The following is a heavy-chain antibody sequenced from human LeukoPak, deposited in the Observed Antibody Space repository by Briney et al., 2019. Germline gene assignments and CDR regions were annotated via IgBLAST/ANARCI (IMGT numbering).Heavy chain of an antibody. D-gene: IGHD1-26*01. CDR2: INTSGDFR. Sequence: ASVKVSCKASGYTFTSYYMHWVRQAPGQGLEWMGIINTSGDFRSYAQKFQGRVTVTRDMSTRTVYMELSDLEPEDTAVYYCARDYSGEWEQLTGWWFDPWGQGTLVIVSS. CDR3: ARDYSGEWEQLTGWWFDP. J-gene: IGHJ5*02. CDR1: GYTFTSYY. V-gene: IGHV1-46*01.